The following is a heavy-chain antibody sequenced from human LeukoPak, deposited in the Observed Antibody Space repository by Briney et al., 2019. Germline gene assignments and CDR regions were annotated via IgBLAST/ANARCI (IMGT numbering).Heavy chain of an antibody. V-gene: IGHV3-30*18. CDR3: AKGVNYYDSSGYSLDAFDI. J-gene: IGHJ3*02. D-gene: IGHD3-22*01. Sequence: GGSLRLSCAASGFTFSSYSMHWVRQAPGKGLEWVAVISYDGSNKYYADSVKGRFTISRDNSKNTLYLQMNSLRAEDTAVYYCAKGVNYYDSSGYSLDAFDIWGQGTMVTVSS. CDR1: GFTFSSYS. CDR2: ISYDGSNK.